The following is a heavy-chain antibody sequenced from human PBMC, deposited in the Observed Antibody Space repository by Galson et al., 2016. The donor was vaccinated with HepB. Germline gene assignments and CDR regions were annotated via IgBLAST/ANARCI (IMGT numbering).Heavy chain of an antibody. CDR1: GFSLNTRGVG. Sequence: PALVKPTQTLTLTCSFSGFSLNTRGVGVSWIRQPPGRALEWLAFIYWDDDKRYSPSLKNRLIITKDTSKNQVVLTMTNMDPVDTATYYCAHATGMDFDYWGQGTLVTVSS. CDR2: IYWDDDK. J-gene: IGHJ4*02. CDR3: AHATGMDFDY. V-gene: IGHV2-5*02. D-gene: IGHD3-9*01.